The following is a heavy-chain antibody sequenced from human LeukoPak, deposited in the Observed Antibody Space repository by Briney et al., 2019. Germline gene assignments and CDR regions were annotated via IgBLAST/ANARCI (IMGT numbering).Heavy chain of an antibody. D-gene: IGHD3-22*01. CDR1: AYTFTSYD. Sequence: GASVKVSCKASAYTFTSYDINWVRQAPGQGLEWMGWMNPNSGNTGYAQKFQGRVTMTRNTSISTAYMELSSLRSEDTAVYYCARAGYDSSGYWFDPWGQGTLVTVSS. J-gene: IGHJ5*02. V-gene: IGHV1-8*01. CDR2: MNPNSGNT. CDR3: ARAGYDSSGYWFDP.